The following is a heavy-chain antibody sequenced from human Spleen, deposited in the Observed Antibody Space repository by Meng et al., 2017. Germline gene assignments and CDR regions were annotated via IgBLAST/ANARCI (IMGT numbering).Heavy chain of an antibody. Sequence: GESLKISCAASGFTFSSYAMSWVRQAPGKGLEWVSVIYGGGNTYYAESVKGRFTISSDNSKNTLYLQMNSLRAEDTAVYFCAGDGSGWYVAYWGQGTLVTVSS. CDR3: AGDGSGWYVAY. J-gene: IGHJ4*02. D-gene: IGHD6-19*01. CDR1: GFTFSSYA. V-gene: IGHV3-66*02. CDR2: IYGGGNT.